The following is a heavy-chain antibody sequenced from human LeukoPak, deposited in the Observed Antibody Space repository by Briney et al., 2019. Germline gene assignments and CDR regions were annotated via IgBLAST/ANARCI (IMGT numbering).Heavy chain of an antibody. Sequence: SETLSLTCAVSGGSISSGGYSWSWIRQPPGRGLEWIGYIYHSGSTYYNPSLKSRVTISVDRSKNQFSLKLSSVTAADTAVYYCARGNYYDSSGYYTLFDYWGQGTLVTVSS. J-gene: IGHJ4*02. CDR1: GGSISSGGYS. V-gene: IGHV4-30-2*01. CDR3: ARGNYYDSSGYYTLFDY. D-gene: IGHD3-22*01. CDR2: IYHSGST.